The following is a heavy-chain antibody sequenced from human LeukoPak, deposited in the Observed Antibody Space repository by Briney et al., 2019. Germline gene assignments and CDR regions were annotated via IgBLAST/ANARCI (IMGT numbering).Heavy chain of an antibody. CDR2: ISYDGSNK. J-gene: IGHJ6*02. Sequence: PGGSLRLSCAASGFTFSSYAMHWVRQAPGKGLEWVAVISYDGSNKYYADSVKGRFTISRDNSKNTLYLQMNSLRAEDTAVYYCAKALAVAGISFGMDVWGQGTTVTVSS. CDR1: GFTFSSYA. D-gene: IGHD6-19*01. CDR3: AKALAVAGISFGMDV. V-gene: IGHV3-30-3*01.